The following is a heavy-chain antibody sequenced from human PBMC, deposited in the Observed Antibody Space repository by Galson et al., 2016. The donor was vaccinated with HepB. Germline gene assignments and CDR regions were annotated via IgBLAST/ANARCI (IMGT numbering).Heavy chain of an antibody. V-gene: IGHV3-23*01. J-gene: IGHJ6*04. CDR1: GFTFSSDA. CDR3: VQGSTAPAV. CDR2: ISGGSANI. Sequence: SLRLSCAASGFTFSSDAMSWVRQAPGKGLEWASGISGGSANIYYEDSVKGRVTISRDNSKNTLYLQMNSLRAEDTAVDYCVQGSTAPAVWGKGTTVTVSS. D-gene: IGHD1-26*01.